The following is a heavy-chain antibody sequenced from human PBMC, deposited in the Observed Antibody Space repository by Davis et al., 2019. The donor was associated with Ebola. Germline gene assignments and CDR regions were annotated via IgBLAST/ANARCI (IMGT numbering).Heavy chain of an antibody. J-gene: IGHJ4*02. CDR2: IKTKTDTGTI. CDR1: GFTFSDHY. Sequence: GESLKISCAASGFTFSDHYMDWVRQAPGKGLEWVGRIKTKTDTGTIDYAAPVKGRFTISRDDSKNTLFLQMNSLKIEDTAVYYCWSDYGEKYWGQGALVTVAS. V-gene: IGHV3-15*01. CDR3: WSDYGEKY. D-gene: IGHD4-17*01.